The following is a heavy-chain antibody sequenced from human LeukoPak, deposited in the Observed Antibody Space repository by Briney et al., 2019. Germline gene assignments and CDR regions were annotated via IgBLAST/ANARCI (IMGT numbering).Heavy chain of an antibody. D-gene: IGHD3-9*01. CDR3: ARGKKNYDILTGPRSAFDI. V-gene: IGHV4-34*01. CDR1: GGSFSGYY. Sequence: SETLSLTCAVYGGSFSGYYWSWIRQPPGKGLEWIGCIYDSGSTKYNPPLKSRVTISLDTSKNQFSLKLSSVTAADTAVYYCARGKKNYDILTGPRSAFDIWGQGTMVTVSS. CDR2: IYDSGST. J-gene: IGHJ3*02.